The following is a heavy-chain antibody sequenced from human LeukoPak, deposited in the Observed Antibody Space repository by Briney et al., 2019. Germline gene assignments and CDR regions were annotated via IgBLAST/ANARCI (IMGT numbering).Heavy chain of an antibody. D-gene: IGHD3-22*01. CDR1: GFIFSDHW. J-gene: IGHJ4*02. V-gene: IGHV3-74*01. CDR3: ATSPVIAVD. Sequence: GGSLRLFCAASGFIFSDHWMHWVRQPPGKGLEWVSRIESDGSSTSYADSVKGRFTISRDNAKNTVYLQINSLRAEDTAVYYCATSPVIAVDWGQGTLVTVSS. CDR2: IESDGSST.